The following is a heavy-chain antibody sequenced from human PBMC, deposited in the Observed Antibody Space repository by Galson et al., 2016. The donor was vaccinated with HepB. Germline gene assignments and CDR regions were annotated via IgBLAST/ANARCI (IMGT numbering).Heavy chain of an antibody. D-gene: IGHD7-27*01. CDR1: GDSIARITYY. Sequence: ETLSLTCTVSGDSIARITYYWGWIRQSPGRGLEWIASFSYSGSSYYNPSLRSRVTIYVDTSKNQFSLNLTSVTAADTAVYFCARHPVGTFDYWGQGTLVTVSS. V-gene: IGHV4-39*01. CDR3: ARHPVGTFDY. CDR2: FSYSGSS. J-gene: IGHJ4*02.